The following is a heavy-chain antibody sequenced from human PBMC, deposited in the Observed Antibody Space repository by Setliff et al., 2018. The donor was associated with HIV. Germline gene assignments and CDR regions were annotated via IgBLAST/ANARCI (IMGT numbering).Heavy chain of an antibody. Sequence: KTSETLSLTCAVSGGSVDSRDYYWGWIRQPPGKGLEWIGNILYGGTTYYTPSLKSRVSISVDTSRNQFSPRLNSVTAADTAVYYCARPTTGLGGGAAFDIWGQGTMVTVSS. J-gene: IGHJ3*02. V-gene: IGHV4-39*01. CDR2: ILYGGTT. CDR3: ARPTTGLGGGAAFDI. D-gene: IGHD2-8*01. CDR1: GGSVDSRDYY.